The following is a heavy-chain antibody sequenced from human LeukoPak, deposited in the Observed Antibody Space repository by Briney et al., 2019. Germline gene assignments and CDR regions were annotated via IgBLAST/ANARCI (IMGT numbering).Heavy chain of an antibody. J-gene: IGHJ6*03. CDR1: GYTFTSYD. CDR3: ARGVSGYSYGYYYYYYMDV. CDR2: MNPNSGNT. D-gene: IGHD5-18*01. Sequence: ASVKVSCKASGYTFTSYDINGVRQATGQGLEWMGWMNPNSGNTGYAQKFQGRVTITRNTSISTAYMELSSLRSEDTAVYYCARGVSGYSYGYYYYYYMDVWGKGTTVTVSS. V-gene: IGHV1-8*03.